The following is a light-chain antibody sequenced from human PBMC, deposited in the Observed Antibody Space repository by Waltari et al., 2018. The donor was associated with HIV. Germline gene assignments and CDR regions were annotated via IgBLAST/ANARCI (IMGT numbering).Light chain of an antibody. Sequence: QSVLTQPPSASGTAGQRVTISCSGRRSNIGSNSVTWYQQVPGAAPTLLIYNNNQRPSGVPDRFSGSKSGTSASLAISGLQSDEEADYYCAAWDDDLNGLFGGGTKLTVL. J-gene: IGLJ2*01. CDR1: RSNIGSNS. V-gene: IGLV1-44*01. CDR3: AAWDDDLNGL. CDR2: NNN.